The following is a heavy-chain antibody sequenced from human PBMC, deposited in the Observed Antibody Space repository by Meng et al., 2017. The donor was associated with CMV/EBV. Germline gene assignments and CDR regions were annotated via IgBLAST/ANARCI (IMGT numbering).Heavy chain of an antibody. D-gene: IGHD3-3*01. CDR1: GYTFTSYD. CDR2: INPNSGGT. CDR3: ARDGVVFGVVTLFDY. Sequence: ASVKVSCKASGYTFTSYDINWVRQATGQGLEWMGWINPNSGGTNYAQKFQGRVTMTRDTSISTAYMELSRLRSDDTAVYYCARDGVVFGVVTLFDYWGQGTLVTVSA. V-gene: IGHV1-2*02. J-gene: IGHJ4*02.